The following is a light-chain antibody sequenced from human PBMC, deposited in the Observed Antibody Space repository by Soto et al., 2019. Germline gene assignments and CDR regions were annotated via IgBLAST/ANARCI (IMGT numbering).Light chain of an antibody. Sequence: QSVLTQPPSVSGAPGQRVTISCTGSSSNIGAGYDVHWYQQLPGTAPKLLIYRNNNRPSGVPDRFSGSKSGTSASLAITGLQAEDEADYYCHSYDSSLRGSVFGGGTQLPS. CDR1: SSNIGAGYD. CDR3: HSYDSSLRGSV. V-gene: IGLV1-40*01. J-gene: IGLJ3*02. CDR2: RNN.